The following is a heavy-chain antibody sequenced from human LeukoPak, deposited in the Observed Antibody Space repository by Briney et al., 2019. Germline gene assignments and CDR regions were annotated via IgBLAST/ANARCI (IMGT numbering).Heavy chain of an antibody. J-gene: IGHJ5*02. CDR3: GRQQRRGSWFDP. Sequence: SETLSLTCTVSGDSISSSNYYWVWIRQPPGKGLEWIGSLYYSGSAYYNPSLKSRLTISVDTSLNQYSLKLSFVTAADTAVYYCGRQQRRGSWFDPWSQGTLVTVSS. CDR2: LYYSGSA. D-gene: IGHD3-16*01. CDR1: GDSISSSNYY. V-gene: IGHV4-39*01.